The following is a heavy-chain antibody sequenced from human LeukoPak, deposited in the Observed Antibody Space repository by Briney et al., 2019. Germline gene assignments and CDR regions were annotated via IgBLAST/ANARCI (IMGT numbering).Heavy chain of an antibody. Sequence: KPSETLSLTCTVSGGSINNYYWSWIRQPPGKELEWVGYVYHSGSTNFNPSLKRQVTISVDTSKNQFSLKLSSVTAADTAVYYCARARDSGSYRVDYWGQGALVTVSS. CDR3: ARARDSGSYRVDY. D-gene: IGHD1-26*01. CDR1: GGSINNYY. CDR2: VYHSGST. J-gene: IGHJ4*02. V-gene: IGHV4-59*01.